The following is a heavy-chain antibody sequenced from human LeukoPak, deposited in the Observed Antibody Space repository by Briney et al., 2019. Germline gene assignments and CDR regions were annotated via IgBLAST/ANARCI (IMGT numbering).Heavy chain of an antibody. CDR2: IIPIFGTA. D-gene: IGHD3-22*01. V-gene: IGHV1-69*05. CDR1: RGTFSSYA. J-gene: IGHJ4*02. Sequence: ASVKVSCKASRGTFSSYAISWVRQAPGQGLEWMGRIIPIFGTANYAQKFQGRVTITTDESTSTAYMELSSLRSEDTAVYYCARDLYYYDSSGYSPYYFDYWGQGTLVTVSS. CDR3: ARDLYYYDSSGYSPYYFDY.